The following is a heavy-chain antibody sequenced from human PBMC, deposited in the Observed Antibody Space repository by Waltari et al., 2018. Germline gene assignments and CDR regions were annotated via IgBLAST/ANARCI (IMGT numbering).Heavy chain of an antibody. CDR2: IKKDGGET. D-gene: IGHD2-21*01. J-gene: IGHJ4*02. V-gene: IGHV3-7*01. CDR1: GFTFSDYW. CDR3: ARDRGYCGGDCYKNLDY. Sequence: EVQLVESGGGLVQPGGSLRLSCAASGFTFSDYWMTWVRQAPGEGLEWVANIKKDGGETYYVDSVKGRFTVSRDNAKNSLYLQMSSLRGEDTAVYYCARDRGYCGGDCYKNLDYWGQGTLVAVSS.